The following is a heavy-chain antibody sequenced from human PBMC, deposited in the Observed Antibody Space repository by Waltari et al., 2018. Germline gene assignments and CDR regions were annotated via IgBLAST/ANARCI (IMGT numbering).Heavy chain of an antibody. CDR3: AKGYYVAAYFDH. J-gene: IGHJ4*02. V-gene: IGHV3-23*01. CDR1: GFTFSNFA. Sequence: EVQLLESGGGLVQPGGSLRLSCAASGFTFSNFAMGWVRQAAGKGLEWVATISSDGDLTNYADSVKGRFTISRDNSKNTLYLQMSSLRAEDTAVYYCAKGYYVAAYFDHWGQGTLVTVSS. D-gene: IGHD3-16*01. CDR2: ISSDGDLT.